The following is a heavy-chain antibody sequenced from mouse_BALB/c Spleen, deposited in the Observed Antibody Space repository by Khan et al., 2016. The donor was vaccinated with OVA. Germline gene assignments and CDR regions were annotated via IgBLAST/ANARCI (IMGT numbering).Heavy chain of an antibody. CDR1: GFTITDTY. J-gene: IGHJ3*01. CDR2: IDPPNDDT. Sequence: VQLKQSGAELVKPGASLKLSCSASGFTITDTYIHWMKQRPEQGLEWIGSIDPPNDDTKYGPKFKGKATFTADTSSNTAYLQLSSLTSEDTAIYYCATLYGGAFAFWGQGTLVSVSA. CDR3: ATLYGGAFAF. V-gene: IGHV14-3*02. D-gene: IGHD1-1*02.